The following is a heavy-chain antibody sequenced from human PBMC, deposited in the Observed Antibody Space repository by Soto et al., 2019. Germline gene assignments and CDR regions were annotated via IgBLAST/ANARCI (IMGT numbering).Heavy chain of an antibody. Sequence: EVQLVESGGGLVQPGGSLRLSCAASGFTFSSYWMSWVRQAPGKGLEWVANIKQDGSEKYYVDSVKGRFTISRDNAKNSLYLQMNSLRAEDTAVYDCARGRYCISTSCYLDYWGQGTLVTVSS. V-gene: IGHV3-7*01. CDR3: ARGRYCISTSCYLDY. CDR1: GFTFSSYW. J-gene: IGHJ4*02. D-gene: IGHD2-2*01. CDR2: IKQDGSEK.